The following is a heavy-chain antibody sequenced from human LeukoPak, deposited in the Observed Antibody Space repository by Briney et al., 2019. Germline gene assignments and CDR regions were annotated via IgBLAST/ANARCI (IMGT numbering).Heavy chain of an antibody. Sequence: GSLRLSCAASGFTFSSYAMSWVRQAPGKGLEWIGEINHSGSTNYNPSLKSRVTISVDTSKNQFSLKLSSVTAADTAVYYCAARYYDFWSGYYTGDYWGQGTLVTVSS. V-gene: IGHV4-34*08. CDR1: GFTFSSYA. J-gene: IGHJ4*02. CDR2: INHSGST. D-gene: IGHD3-3*01. CDR3: AARYYDFWSGYYTGDY.